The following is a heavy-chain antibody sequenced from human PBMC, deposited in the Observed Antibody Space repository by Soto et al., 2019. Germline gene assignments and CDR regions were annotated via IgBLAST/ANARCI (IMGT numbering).Heavy chain of an antibody. V-gene: IGHV2-5*01. D-gene: IGHD5-18*01. J-gene: IGHJ6*02. Sequence: QITLKESGPTLVEPTQTLTLTCTFSGISLSTGGVGVGWVRQPPGKALEWLALIYWNDDKRYSPSLKSRLTITEDTSKNQVVLRVSNMDPADTATYYCAHTTTTWIQPWTAFHYGMGVWGQGTTVTVSS. CDR1: GISLSTGGVG. CDR3: AHTTTTWIQPWTAFHYGMGV. CDR2: IYWNDDK.